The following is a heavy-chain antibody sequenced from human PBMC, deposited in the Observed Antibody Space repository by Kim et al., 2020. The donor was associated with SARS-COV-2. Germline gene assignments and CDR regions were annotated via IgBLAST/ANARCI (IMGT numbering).Heavy chain of an antibody. V-gene: IGHV3-11*05. Sequence: GGSLRLSCAASGFTFSDYYMSWIRQAPGKGLEWVSYISSSSSYTNYADSVKGRFTISRDNTKNSLYLQMNSLRAEDTAVYYFARVGYDYVWGSYRDYYYYYGMDVWGKGTTVTVSS. CDR1: GFTFSDYY. CDR2: ISSSSSYT. CDR3: ARVGYDYVWGSYRDYYYYYGMDV. J-gene: IGHJ6*04. D-gene: IGHD3-16*02.